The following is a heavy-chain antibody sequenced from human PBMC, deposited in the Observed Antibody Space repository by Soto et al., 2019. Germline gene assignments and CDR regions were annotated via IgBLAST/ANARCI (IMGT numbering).Heavy chain of an antibody. CDR2: ISYDGSNK. J-gene: IGHJ6*02. D-gene: IGHD4-17*01. V-gene: IGHV3-30-3*01. Sequence: GGSLRLSCAASGFTFSSYAMHWVRQAPGKGLERVAVISYDGSNKYYADSVKGRFTISRDNSENTLYLQMNSLRAEDTAVYYCARGLWDYGDSYYGMDVWGQGTTVTVPS. CDR1: GFTFSSYA. CDR3: ARGLWDYGDSYYGMDV.